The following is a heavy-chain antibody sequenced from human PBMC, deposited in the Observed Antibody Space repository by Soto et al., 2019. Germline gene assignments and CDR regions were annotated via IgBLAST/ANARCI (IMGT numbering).Heavy chain of an antibody. CDR3: ARGWYSYDILTGYSNWFDP. D-gene: IGHD3-9*01. J-gene: IGHJ5*02. Sequence: SETLSLTCAVSGGSISSGGYSWSWIRQPPGKGLEWTGYIYHSGSTYYNPSLKSRVTISVDRSKNQFSLKLSSVTAADTAVYYCARGWYSYDILTGYSNWFDPWGQGTLVTVSS. CDR2: IYHSGST. V-gene: IGHV4-30-2*01. CDR1: GGSISSGGYS.